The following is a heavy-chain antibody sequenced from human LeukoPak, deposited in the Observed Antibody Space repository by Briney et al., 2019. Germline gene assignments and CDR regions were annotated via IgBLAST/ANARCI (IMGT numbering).Heavy chain of an antibody. CDR2: VHPGGSEK. D-gene: IGHD4-23*01. Sequence: GGSLRLSCAVSGALRGYWITWVRQAPGKGLEWVANVHPGGSEKYYADSVRGRFTISRDTARNLVSLQMNSLRGEDTAVYYCARDLYGGTFDYWGQGSLVTVSS. V-gene: IGHV3-7*01. J-gene: IGHJ4*02. CDR3: ARDLYGGTFDY. CDR1: GALRGYW.